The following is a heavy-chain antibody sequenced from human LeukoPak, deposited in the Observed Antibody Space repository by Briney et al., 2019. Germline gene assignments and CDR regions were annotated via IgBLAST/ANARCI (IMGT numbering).Heavy chain of an antibody. CDR2: INAGNGNT. J-gene: IGHJ4*02. CDR1: GYTFTSYA. D-gene: IGHD3-22*01. V-gene: IGHV1-3*01. CDR3: ARTEDLYYYDSSGPLDY. Sequence: ASVKVSCKASGYTFTSYAMHWVRQAPGQRLEWMGWINAGNGNTKYSQKFQGRVTITRDTSASTAYMELSSLRSEDTAVYYCARTEDLYYYDSSGPLDYWGQGTLVTVSS.